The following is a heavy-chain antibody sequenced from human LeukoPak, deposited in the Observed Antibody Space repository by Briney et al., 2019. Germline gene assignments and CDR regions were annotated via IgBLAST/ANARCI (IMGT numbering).Heavy chain of an antibody. Sequence: GGSLRLSCAASGFTFSSYSMNWVRQAPGKGLEWVSYISSSGSTIYYADSVKGRFTISRDNAKNSLYLQMNSLRAEDTAVYYCARVNFPPPGLPYYYMDVWGKGTTVTISS. D-gene: IGHD3-3*01. V-gene: IGHV3-48*04. CDR1: GFTFSSYS. CDR3: ARVNFPPPGLPYYYMDV. CDR2: ISSSGSTI. J-gene: IGHJ6*03.